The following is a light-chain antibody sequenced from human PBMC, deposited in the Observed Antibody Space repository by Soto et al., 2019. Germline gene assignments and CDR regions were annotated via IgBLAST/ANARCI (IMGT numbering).Light chain of an antibody. V-gene: IGKV1-9*01. CDR1: QAINSY. J-gene: IGKJ4*01. CDR3: QHLNAFPLT. Sequence: IQLTQSASSLSASVGDRVTITCRASQAINSYLAWYQQEPGKAPKLLIYGGSTLQSGVPSRFSGSGSGTDFTLTISSLQSGDFATYYCQHLNAFPLTFGGGTKVEI. CDR2: GGS.